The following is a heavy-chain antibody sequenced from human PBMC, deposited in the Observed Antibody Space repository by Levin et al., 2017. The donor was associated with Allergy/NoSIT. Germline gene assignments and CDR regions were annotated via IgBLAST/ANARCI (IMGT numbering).Heavy chain of an antibody. CDR2: ISWNSGSI. CDR1: GFTFDDYA. Sequence: GGSLRLSCAASGFTFDDYAMHWVRQAPGKGLEWVSGISWNSGSIGYADSVKGRFTISRDNAKNSLYLQMNSLRAEDTALYYCAKDSLAYCGGDCYSIDYWGQGTLVTVSS. V-gene: IGHV3-9*01. CDR3: AKDSLAYCGGDCYSIDY. J-gene: IGHJ4*02. D-gene: IGHD2-21*02.